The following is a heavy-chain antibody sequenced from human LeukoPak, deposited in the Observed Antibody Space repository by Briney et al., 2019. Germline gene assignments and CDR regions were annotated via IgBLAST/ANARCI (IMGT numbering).Heavy chain of an antibody. CDR2: IIIDGSST. J-gene: IGHJ1*01. Sequence: GGSLRLSCAASGFTFSSYWMHWVRHDPGKGLMWVSRIIIDGSSTRYADSVKGRFTISRDNAKNTLYLQMNSLRAEDTALYYCARDPSIASWYFQHWGQGTLVTVSS. CDR1: GFTFSSYW. D-gene: IGHD6-6*01. CDR3: ARDPSIASWYFQH. V-gene: IGHV3-74*01.